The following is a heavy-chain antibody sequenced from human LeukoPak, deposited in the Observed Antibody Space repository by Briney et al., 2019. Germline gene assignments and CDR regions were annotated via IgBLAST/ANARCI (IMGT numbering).Heavy chain of an antibody. J-gene: IGHJ4*02. CDR1: GYTFTSYG. D-gene: IGHD3-10*01. V-gene: IGHV1-18*01. Sequence: ASVKVSCKASGYTFTSYGISWVRQAPGQGLDWMGWISAYNGNTNYAQKLQGRVTMTTDTSTSTAYMELRSLRSDDTAVYYCARDRVTHNYYGSGSYSPKDYWGQGTLVTVSS. CDR3: ARDRVTHNYYGSGSYSPKDY. CDR2: ISAYNGNT.